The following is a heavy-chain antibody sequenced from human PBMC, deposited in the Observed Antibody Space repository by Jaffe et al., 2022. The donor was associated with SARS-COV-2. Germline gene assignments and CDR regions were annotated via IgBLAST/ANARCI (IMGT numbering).Heavy chain of an antibody. CDR2: ISSGSDKT. Sequence: EVQLLESGGGLVQPGGSLRLSCAASGFTFSNYAMSWVRQAPGKGLEWISTISSGSDKTFYAGSVRGRFTFSRDNSKNTLFLQMSSLRADDTAVYYCARDGNPSWLLQNYFYYGMDVWGQGTTVTVSS. D-gene: IGHD5-12*01. J-gene: IGHJ6*02. CDR3: ARDGNPSWLLQNYFYYGMDV. CDR1: GFTFSNYA. V-gene: IGHV3-23*01.